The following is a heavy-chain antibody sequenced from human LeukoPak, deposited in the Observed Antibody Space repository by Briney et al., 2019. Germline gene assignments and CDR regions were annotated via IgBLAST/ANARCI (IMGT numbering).Heavy chain of an antibody. CDR2: IYYSGST. Sequence: SETLSLTCTVSGGSISSYYWSWIRQPPGKGLEWIGSIYYSGSTYYNPSLKSRVTISVDTSKNQFSLKLSSVTAADTAVYYCARAAAALFDYWGQGTLVTVSS. CDR1: GGSISSYY. J-gene: IGHJ4*02. D-gene: IGHD2-2*01. V-gene: IGHV4-39*07. CDR3: ARAAAALFDY.